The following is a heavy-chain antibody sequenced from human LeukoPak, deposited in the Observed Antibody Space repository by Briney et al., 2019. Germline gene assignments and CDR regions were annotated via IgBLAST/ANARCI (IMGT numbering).Heavy chain of an antibody. V-gene: IGHV1-2*02. CDR2: INPNSGGT. CDR1: GYTFTGYY. CDR3: ARDRCSGGSCYSNY. Sequence: ASVKVSCKASGYTFTGYYMHWVRQAPGQGLEWMGWINPNSGGTNYAQKFQGRVTMTRDTSISTAYMELSRLTSDDTAVYYCARDRCSGGSCYSNYWGQGTLVAVSS. J-gene: IGHJ4*02. D-gene: IGHD2-15*01.